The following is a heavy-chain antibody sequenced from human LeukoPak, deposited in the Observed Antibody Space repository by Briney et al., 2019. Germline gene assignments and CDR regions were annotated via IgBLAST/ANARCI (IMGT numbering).Heavy chain of an antibody. V-gene: IGHV3-74*01. D-gene: IGHD5-12*01. CDR2: VSTDGSTT. CDR1: GFTFSTSW. CDR3: ASGYSGYDLDY. J-gene: IGHJ4*02. Sequence: GGSLRLSCAASGFTFSTSWMHWVRQASGKGLEWVSHVSTDGSTTAYADSVKGRFTISRENAKNTVYLQMSSLRSEDTAVYYCASGYSGYDLDYWGQGTLVTVSS.